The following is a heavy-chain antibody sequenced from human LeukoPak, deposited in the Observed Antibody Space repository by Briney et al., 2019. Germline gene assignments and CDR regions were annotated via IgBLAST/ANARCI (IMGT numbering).Heavy chain of an antibody. CDR3: AREEHYGDYAGRYYWYFDL. Sequence: GGSLRLSCAASGFTFSSYSMNWVRQAPGKELEWVSHISSSSTIYYADSVKGRFTISRDNAKNSLYLQMNSLRAEDTAVYYCAREEHYGDYAGRYYWYFDLWGRGTLVTVSS. J-gene: IGHJ2*01. CDR2: ISSSSTI. D-gene: IGHD4-17*01. V-gene: IGHV3-48*01. CDR1: GFTFSSYS.